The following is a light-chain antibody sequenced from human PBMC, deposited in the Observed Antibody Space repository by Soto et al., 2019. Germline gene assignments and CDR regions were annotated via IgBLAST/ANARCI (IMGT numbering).Light chain of an antibody. CDR2: KTD. J-gene: IGLJ7*01. CDR3: AAWDNSLSGAL. V-gene: IGLV1-47*01. CDR1: SSNIGSHY. Sequence: QLVLAQPPSASGTPGQRVTISCSGSSSNIGSHYVYWYQQLPGTAPKLLIYKTDQRPSGVPDRFSGSKSGTSASLAISGLRSEDEADYYCAAWDNSLSGALFGGGTQLTVL.